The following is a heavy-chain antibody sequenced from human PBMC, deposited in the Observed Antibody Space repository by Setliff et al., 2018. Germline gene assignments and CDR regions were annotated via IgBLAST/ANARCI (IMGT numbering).Heavy chain of an antibody. D-gene: IGHD6-19*01. CDR1: GFSLSNARMG. CDR3: AHTKQQQWLVPFFFDF. V-gene: IGHV2-5*01. J-gene: IGHJ4*02. Sequence: SGPTLVNPTETLTLTCTVSGFSLSNARMGVSWIRQPPGKALEWLALINWNDDKRYSPSLRTRLTITKDTSENQVVLAMTNMDPVDTATYYCAHTKQQQWLVPFFFDFWGQGTPVTVSS. CDR2: INWNDDK.